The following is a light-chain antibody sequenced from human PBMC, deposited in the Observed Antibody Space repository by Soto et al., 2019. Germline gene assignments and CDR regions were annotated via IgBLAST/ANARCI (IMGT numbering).Light chain of an antibody. CDR3: QQFHDYPLT. CDR2: GAS. CDR1: QAISSY. J-gene: IGKJ4*01. Sequence: DIQLTQSPSFLSASVGDRVTITCRASQAISSYLAWYQQKPGKPPKLLIYGASTLQSDVPSRFSGSGSGTEFTLTGSSLQAEDSATYYCQQFHDYPLTFRGGTKVEIK. V-gene: IGKV1-9*01.